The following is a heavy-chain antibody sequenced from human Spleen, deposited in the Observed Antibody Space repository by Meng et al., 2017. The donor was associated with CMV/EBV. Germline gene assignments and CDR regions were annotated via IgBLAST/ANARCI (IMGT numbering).Heavy chain of an antibody. V-gene: IGHV4-4*02. Sequence: SSNWWSWVRQPPGKGLEWIGEIYHSGSTNYNPSLKSRVTISVDKSKNQFSLRLSSVTAADTAVYYCASWTRTSYDFWSGYPPYFDYWGQGTLATVSS. J-gene: IGHJ4*02. CDR2: IYHSGST. CDR1: SSNW. D-gene: IGHD3-3*01. CDR3: ASWTRTSYDFWSGYPPYFDY.